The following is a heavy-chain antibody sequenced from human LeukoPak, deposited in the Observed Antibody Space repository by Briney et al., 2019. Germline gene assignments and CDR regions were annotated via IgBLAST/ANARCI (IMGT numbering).Heavy chain of an antibody. D-gene: IGHD6-6*01. J-gene: IGHJ4*02. CDR2: ITGSGSNT. V-gene: IGHV3-23*01. Sequence: GGSLRLSCAASGFTFSSYAMSWVRQAPGKGLEWVSSITGSGSNTFYADSVKGRFTIARDNSKNTLYMQMNSLRAEDTAVYYCARRGSSSYYFDFWGQGTLVTVSS. CDR1: GFTFSSYA. CDR3: ARRGSSSYYFDF.